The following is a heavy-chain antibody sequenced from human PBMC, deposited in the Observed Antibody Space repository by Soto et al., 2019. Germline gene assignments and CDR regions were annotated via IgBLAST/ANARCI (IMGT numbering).Heavy chain of an antibody. D-gene: IGHD2-21*02. V-gene: IGHV3-73*01. CDR1: GFTFSGSA. CDR2: IRSKANSYAT. J-gene: IGHJ3*02. CDR3: SADLGAFDI. Sequence: GGSLRLACAASGFTFSGSAMHWVRQASGKGLEWVGRIRSKANSYATAYAASVKGRFTISRDDSKNTAYLQMNSLKTEDTAVYYCSADLGAFDIWGQGTMVTVSS.